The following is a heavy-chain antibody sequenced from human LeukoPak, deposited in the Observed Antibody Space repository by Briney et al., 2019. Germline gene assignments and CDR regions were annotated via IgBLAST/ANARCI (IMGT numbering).Heavy chain of an antibody. CDR2: IKQDGSEK. J-gene: IGHJ4*02. CDR1: GFTFSSYW. D-gene: IGHD1-26*01. Sequence: PGGSLRLSCAASGFTFSSYWMSWVRQAPGKGLEWVANIKQDGSEKYYVDSVKGRFTISRDNAKNSLYLQMNSLRAEDTAVYYCARSFSRWELLKDYWGQGTLVTVSS. V-gene: IGHV3-7*01. CDR3: ARSFSRWELLKDY.